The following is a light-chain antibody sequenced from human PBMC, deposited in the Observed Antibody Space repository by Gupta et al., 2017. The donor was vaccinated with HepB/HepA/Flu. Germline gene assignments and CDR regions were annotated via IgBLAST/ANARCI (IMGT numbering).Light chain of an antibody. Sequence: SYVLTQPPSVSVAPGKTAMITCGGNNIGSKSVHWYQQKPGQAPVMVIYYDSDRPSGIPERFSGSNSGNPATLTISRVEAGDEADYYCQVWDSSSDHRGVFGGGTKLTVL. CDR3: QVWDSSSDHRGV. CDR1: NIGSKS. V-gene: IGLV3-21*04. J-gene: IGLJ3*02. CDR2: YDS.